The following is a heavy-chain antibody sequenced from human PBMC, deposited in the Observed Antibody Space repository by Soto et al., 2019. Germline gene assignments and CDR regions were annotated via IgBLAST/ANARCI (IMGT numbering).Heavy chain of an antibody. Sequence: SETLSLTYPVSGGSISSGDYYWSWIRQPPGKGLEWIGYIYYSGSTYYNPSLKSRVTISVDTSKNQFSLKLSSVTAADTAVYYCARDLGGHLHYWGQGTLVTVSS. CDR3: ARDLGGHLHY. D-gene: IGHD2-21*01. V-gene: IGHV4-30-4*01. J-gene: IGHJ4*02. CDR1: GGSISSGDYY. CDR2: IYYSGST.